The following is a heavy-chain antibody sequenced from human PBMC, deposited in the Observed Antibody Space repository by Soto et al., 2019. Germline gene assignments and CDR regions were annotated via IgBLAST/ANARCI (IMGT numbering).Heavy chain of an antibody. CDR2: ISPNSGGT. V-gene: IGHV1-2*04. J-gene: IGHJ5*02. D-gene: IGHD3-22*01. CDR1: GYTFTGYY. Sequence: ASVKVSCKASGYTFTGYYMHWVRQAPGQGLEWMGWISPNSGGTNYAQKFQGWVTMTRDTSISTAYMELSRLRSDDTAVYYCARDISLFDYYDSSGYPTPHWFDPWGQGTLVTVS. CDR3: ARDISLFDYYDSSGYPTPHWFDP.